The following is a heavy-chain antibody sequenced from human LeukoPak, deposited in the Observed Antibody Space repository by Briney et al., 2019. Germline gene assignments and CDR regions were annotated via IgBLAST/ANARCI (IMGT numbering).Heavy chain of an antibody. V-gene: IGHV1-2*06. CDR1: GYTFTGYH. CDR3: VRDQGSLTRTWYTRY. CDR2: INPYSGDT. J-gene: IGHJ4*02. Sequence: ASVKVSCKASGYTFTGYHIHWVRQAPGQGLEWMGRINPYSGDTNFAQKFQGRVTMTRDTSITTAYMDLSSLTPDDTAVYFCVRDQGSLTRTWYTRYWGQGTQVTVSS. D-gene: IGHD6-13*01.